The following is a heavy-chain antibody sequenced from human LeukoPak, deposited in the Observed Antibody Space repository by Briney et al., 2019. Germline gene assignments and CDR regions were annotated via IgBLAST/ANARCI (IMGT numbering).Heavy chain of an antibody. J-gene: IGHJ6*03. V-gene: IGHV1-8*03. D-gene: IGHD3-3*01. CDR1: GYTFTSYD. CDR2: MNPNSGNT. CDR3: ARSAGSPYDFWSGYRYYYYYYYMDV. Sequence: ASVKVSCKASGYTFTSYDINWVRQATGQGLEWMGWMNPNSGNTGYAQKFQGRVTITRNTSISTAYMELSSLRSEDTAVYYCARSAGSPYDFWSGYRYYYYYYYMDVWGKGTTVTVSS.